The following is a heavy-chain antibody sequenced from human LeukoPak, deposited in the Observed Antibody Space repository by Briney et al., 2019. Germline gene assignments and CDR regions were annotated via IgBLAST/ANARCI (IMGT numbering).Heavy chain of an antibody. V-gene: IGHV4-34*01. CDR3: ARLGVVSSGQQDY. J-gene: IGHJ4*02. CDR1: GGSFSGYY. Sequence: SETLSLTCAVYGGSFSGYYWSWIRQPPGKGLEWIGEINHSGSTNYNPSLKSRVTISVDTSKNQFSLKLSSVTAADTAVYYCARLGVVSSGQQDYWGQGTLVTVSS. D-gene: IGHD6-25*01. CDR2: INHSGST.